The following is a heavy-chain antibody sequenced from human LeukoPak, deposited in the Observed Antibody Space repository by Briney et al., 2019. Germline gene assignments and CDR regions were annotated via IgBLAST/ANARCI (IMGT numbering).Heavy chain of an antibody. V-gene: IGHV3-9*01. Sequence: PGGSQRLSCAASGFTFDDYAMHWVRQAPGKGLEWVSGISWNSGSIGYADSVKGRFTISRDNAKNSLYLQMNSLRAEDTALYYCAKGPGYSSSWYPLWGQGTLVTVSS. CDR3: AKGPGYSSSWYPL. J-gene: IGHJ4*02. CDR1: GFTFDDYA. CDR2: ISWNSGSI. D-gene: IGHD6-13*01.